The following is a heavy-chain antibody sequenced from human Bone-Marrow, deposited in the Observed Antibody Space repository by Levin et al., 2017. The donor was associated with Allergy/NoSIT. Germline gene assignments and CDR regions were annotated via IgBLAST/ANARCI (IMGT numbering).Heavy chain of an antibody. CDR3: ARMGLVGGSFDY. Sequence: ESGPTLVKPTQTLTLTCTFSGFSLSTSGMRVSWIRQPPGKALEWLARIDWDDDIFYSTSLKTRLTISKDTSKNQVVLTMTNMDPVDTATYYCARMGLVGGSFDYWGQGTLVTVSS. D-gene: IGHD3-16*01. CDR1: GFSLSTSGMR. V-gene: IGHV2-70*04. J-gene: IGHJ4*02. CDR2: IDWDDDI.